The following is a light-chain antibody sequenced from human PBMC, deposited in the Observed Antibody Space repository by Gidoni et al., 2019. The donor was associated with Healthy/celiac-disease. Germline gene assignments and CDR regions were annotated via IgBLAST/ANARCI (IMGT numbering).Light chain of an antibody. J-gene: IGKJ2*01. CDR2: AAS. V-gene: IGKV1-39*01. CDR3: QQSYSTCT. Sequence: DIQMTQSPSSLSASVGDRVTITCRASQSISSYLNWYQQKPGKAPKLLIYAASSLQSGVPSRFSGSGSGTDFTLTISRLQPEDFATYYCQQSYSTCTFGQGTKLEIK. CDR1: QSISSY.